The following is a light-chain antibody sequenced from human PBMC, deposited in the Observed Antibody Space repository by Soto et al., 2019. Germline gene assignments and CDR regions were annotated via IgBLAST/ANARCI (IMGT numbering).Light chain of an antibody. CDR3: QQYNSYSLT. CDR2: DAS. V-gene: IGKV1-5*01. J-gene: IGKJ4*01. Sequence: DIQMTQSPSTLSASVGDRVTITCRASQSISSWLAWYQQKPGKAPKLLIYDASSLESGVPSRFSGSGSGTEFTLTIISLQPDDFATYYCQQYNSYSLTFCVGTKVEIK. CDR1: QSISSW.